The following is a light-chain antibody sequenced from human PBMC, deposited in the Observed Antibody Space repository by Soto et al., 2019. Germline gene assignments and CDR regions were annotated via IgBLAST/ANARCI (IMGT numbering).Light chain of an antibody. J-gene: IGKJ1*01. CDR2: AAS. Sequence: DIQSTHSPSCMSAYVDYRVISTLGASQSISKHVTGYQQNPGKAPKLRIVAASSLQSGVPSRFSGSGSGTDFTRTISSLQPEDFATYYCQQSYSTPLTFGQGTKVDIK. V-gene: IGKV1-39*01. CDR3: QQSYSTPLT. CDR1: QSISKH.